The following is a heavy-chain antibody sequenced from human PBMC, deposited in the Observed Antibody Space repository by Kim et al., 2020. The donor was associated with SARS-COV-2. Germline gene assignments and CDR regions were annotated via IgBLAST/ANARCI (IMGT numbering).Heavy chain of an antibody. D-gene: IGHD6-19*01. CDR1: GGSFSGYY. CDR3: ARGRELKDSSGWYRRGYYYYYGMDV. CDR2: INHSGST. V-gene: IGHV4-34*01. J-gene: IGHJ6*02. Sequence: SETLSLTCAVYGGSFSGYYWSWIRQPPGKGLEWIGEINHSGSTNYNPSLKSRVTISVDTSKNQFSLKLSSVTAADTAVYYCARGRELKDSSGWYRRGYYYYYGMDVWGQGTTVTVSS.